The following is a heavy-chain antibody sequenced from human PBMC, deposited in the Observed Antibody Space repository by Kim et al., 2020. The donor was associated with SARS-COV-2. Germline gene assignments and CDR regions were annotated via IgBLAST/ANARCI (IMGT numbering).Heavy chain of an antibody. V-gene: IGHV3-30*03. D-gene: IGHD3-9*01. CDR3: ASAPYGVLRYFDWLFSTRDGRLYGMDV. CDR1: GFTFSSYG. CDR2: ISYDGSNK. J-gene: IGHJ6*02. Sequence: GGSLRLSCAASGFTFSSYGMHWVRQAPGKGLEWVAVISYDGSNKYYADSVKGRFTISRDNSKNTLYLQMNSLRAEDTAVYYCASAPYGVLRYFDWLFSTRDGRLYGMDVWGQGTTVTVSS.